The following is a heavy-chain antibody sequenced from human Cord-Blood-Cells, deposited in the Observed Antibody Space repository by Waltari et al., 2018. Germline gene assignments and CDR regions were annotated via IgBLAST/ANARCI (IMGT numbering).Heavy chain of an antibody. CDR1: GFTFSSNG. V-gene: IGHV3-30*02. Sequence: QVQLVESGGGVVQPGGSLRLSCEASGFTFSSNGMPWVRKAPGKGLEGVAFIRDDGSNKYYADSVKGRFTISRDNSKNTLYLQMNSLRAEDTAVYYCAKERGRFSYAFDIWGQGTMVTVSS. CDR2: IRDDGSNK. J-gene: IGHJ3*02. CDR3: AKERGRFSYAFDI. D-gene: IGHD3-3*01.